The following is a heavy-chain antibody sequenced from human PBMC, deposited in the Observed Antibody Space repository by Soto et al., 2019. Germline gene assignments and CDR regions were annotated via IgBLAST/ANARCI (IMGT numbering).Heavy chain of an antibody. CDR2: ISGSAAST. CDR3: ATFFKDY. V-gene: IGHV3-23*01. J-gene: IGHJ4*02. CDR1: GLTFSTYA. Sequence: GSLRLSCAASGLTFSTYAMSWVRQAPGKGLDWVSTISGSAASTYYAGSVKGRFTISRDNSKNTLYLQMNSLRVEDTAVYYCATFFKDYWGQGTQVTVSS.